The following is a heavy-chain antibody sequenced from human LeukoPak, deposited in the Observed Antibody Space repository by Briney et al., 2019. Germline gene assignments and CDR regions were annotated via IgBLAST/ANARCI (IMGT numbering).Heavy chain of an antibody. CDR2: VYYSGST. D-gene: IGHD5-12*01. CDR3: ARSPDIVATTYYFDY. CDR1: GGSISSYY. Sequence: PSETLSLTCTVSGGSISSYYWSWIRQPPGKGLEWIGYVYYSGSTNYNPSLKGRVTISVDTSKNQFSLKLSSVTAADTAVYYCARSPDIVATTYYFDYWGQGTLVTVSS. J-gene: IGHJ4*02. V-gene: IGHV4-59*01.